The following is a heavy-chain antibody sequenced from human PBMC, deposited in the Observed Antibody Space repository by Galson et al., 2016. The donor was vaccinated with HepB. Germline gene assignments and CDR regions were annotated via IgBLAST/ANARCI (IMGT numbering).Heavy chain of an antibody. Sequence: SETLSLTCGVSGDSVNSGNYYWSWIRQPPGKGLEWIGYIYYTGSTKYNSSLESRVTISMDTSRNHFSLQLKSLTAADTAVYYCATRGESLRYWGQGSLVTVSS. CDR3: ATRGESLRY. V-gene: IGHV4-61*03. J-gene: IGHJ1*01. CDR2: IYYTGST. CDR1: GDSVNSGNYY. D-gene: IGHD1-14*01.